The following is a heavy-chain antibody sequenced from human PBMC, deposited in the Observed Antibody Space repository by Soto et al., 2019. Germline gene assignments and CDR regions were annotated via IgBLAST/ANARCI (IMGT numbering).Heavy chain of an antibody. V-gene: IGHV4-4*07. CDR2: IYTSGST. D-gene: IGHD6-19*01. J-gene: IGHJ5*02. Sequence: SETLSLTCTVSNGSISSYYWSWIRQPAGKGLEWIGRIYTSGSTNYNPSLKSRVTMSVDTSKNQFSLKLSSVTAADTAVYYCARDSSGLEAPPNKNNWFDPWGQGTLVTVS. CDR3: ARDSSGLEAPPNKNNWFDP. CDR1: NGSISSYY.